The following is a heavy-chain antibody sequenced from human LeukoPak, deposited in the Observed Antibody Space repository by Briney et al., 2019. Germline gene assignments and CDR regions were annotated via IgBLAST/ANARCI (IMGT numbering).Heavy chain of an antibody. V-gene: IGHV1-18*01. Sequence: ASVKVSCKASGYTFSSYGIAWARQAPGQGLEWMGWISGYNGNTNYAQKLQGRVSMTTDTSTTTAYMELRSLTSDDTALYYCARSSLGTITAGPFDYWGQGTLVTVSS. D-gene: IGHD5-12*01. CDR2: ISGYNGNT. J-gene: IGHJ4*02. CDR3: ARSSLGTITAGPFDY. CDR1: GYTFSSYG.